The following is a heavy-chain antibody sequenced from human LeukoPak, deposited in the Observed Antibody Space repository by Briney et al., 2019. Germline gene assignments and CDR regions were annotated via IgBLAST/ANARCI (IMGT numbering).Heavy chain of an antibody. CDR1: GGSVSSGSYY. CDR2: IYYSGST. V-gene: IGHV4-61*01. Sequence: SETLSLTCTVSGGSVSSGSYYWSWIRQPPGTGLEWIGYIYYSGSTNYNPSLRSRVTISVDTSKNQFSLKLSSVTAADTAAYYCAKCIAAAGTGSGFDPWGQGTLVTVSS. J-gene: IGHJ5*02. D-gene: IGHD6-13*01. CDR3: AKCIAAAGTGSGFDP.